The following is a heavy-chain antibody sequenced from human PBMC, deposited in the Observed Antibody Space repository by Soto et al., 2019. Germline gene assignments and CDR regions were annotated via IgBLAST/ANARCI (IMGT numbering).Heavy chain of an antibody. CDR3: ARESMRVVGFDY. CDR2: IWYDGSNK. Sequence: QVQLVESGGGVVQPGRSLRLSCAASGFTFNSYGMHWVRQAPGKGLEWVAVIWYDGSNKYYADSVKGRFTISRDNSKNTLYLQMNSLRAEDTAVYYCARESMRVVGFDYWGQGTLVTVSS. J-gene: IGHJ4*02. D-gene: IGHD1-26*01. CDR1: GFTFNSYG. V-gene: IGHV3-33*01.